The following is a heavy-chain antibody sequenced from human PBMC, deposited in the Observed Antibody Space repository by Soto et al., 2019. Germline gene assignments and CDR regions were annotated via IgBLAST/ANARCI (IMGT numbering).Heavy chain of an antibody. D-gene: IGHD2-2*02. J-gene: IGHJ6*02. V-gene: IGHV3-30*18. CDR2: ISYDGSTK. CDR3: AKDGRKNTTFTGKHNSWYTYYYYGMDV. CDR1: GFTFSSYG. Sequence: PGGSLRLSCAASGFTFSSYGMHWLRQAPGKGLESVAVISYDGSTKYYADSVKGRFTISRDNSKNTLYLQMNSLRAEDMPVYYCAKDGRKNTTFTGKHNSWYTYYYYGMDVLGQGATVTVSS.